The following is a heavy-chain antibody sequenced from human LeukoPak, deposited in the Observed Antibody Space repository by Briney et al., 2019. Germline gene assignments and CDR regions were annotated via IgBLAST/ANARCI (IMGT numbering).Heavy chain of an antibody. Sequence: ASVKVSCKASGYTFTDYYMHWVRQAPGQGLEWMGWINPNSGGTNSAQKFQGRVTMTRDTSISTAYMELSSLTFDDTAVYYCGRGTIAVVAADLRTDQWGQGTLVIVSS. D-gene: IGHD2-15*01. V-gene: IGHV1-2*02. CDR3: GRGTIAVVAADLRTDQ. CDR2: INPNSGGT. J-gene: IGHJ4*02. CDR1: GYTFTDYY.